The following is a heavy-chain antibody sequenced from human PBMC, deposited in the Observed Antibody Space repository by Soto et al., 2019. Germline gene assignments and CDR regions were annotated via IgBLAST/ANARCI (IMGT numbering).Heavy chain of an antibody. CDR2: IIPIFGTA. V-gene: IGHV1-69*13. Sequence: GASVKVSCKASGGTFSSYAISWVRQAPGQGLEWMGGIIPIFGTANYAQKFQGRVTITADESTSTAYMELSSLRSEDTAVYYCASWVVTPGYFDCWGQGTLVTVSS. CDR1: GGTFSSYA. CDR3: ASWVVTPGYFDC. J-gene: IGHJ4*02. D-gene: IGHD2-15*01.